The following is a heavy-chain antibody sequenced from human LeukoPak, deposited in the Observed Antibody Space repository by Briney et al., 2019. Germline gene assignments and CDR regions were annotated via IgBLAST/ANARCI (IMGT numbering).Heavy chain of an antibody. CDR3: ARDRGRHYYDSSGYLI. D-gene: IGHD3-22*01. Sequence: GASVKVSCKASGYTFTSYGISWVRQAPGQGLEWMGRISAYNGNTNYAQKLQGRVTMTTDTSTSTAYMELRSLRSDDTAVYYCARDRGRHYYDSSGYLIWGQGTLVTVSS. J-gene: IGHJ4*02. CDR2: ISAYNGNT. V-gene: IGHV1-18*01. CDR1: GYTFTSYG.